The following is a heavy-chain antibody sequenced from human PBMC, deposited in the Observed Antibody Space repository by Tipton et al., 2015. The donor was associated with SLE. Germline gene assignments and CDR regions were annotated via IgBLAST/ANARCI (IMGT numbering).Heavy chain of an antibody. D-gene: IGHD6-25*01. CDR3: ARQDLGRAATLTFDI. J-gene: IGHJ4*02. V-gene: IGHV4-39*01. Sequence: TLSLTCHVAGGPIRNSPYYWAWIRPTRGKRLEWIGSVFDTGYTAYNPSLEGRVSLSVDPSNNEFSLKLSSVTAADTAVYFCARQDLGRAATLTFDIWGLGTLVTVSS. CDR2: VFDTGYT. CDR1: GGPIRNSPYY.